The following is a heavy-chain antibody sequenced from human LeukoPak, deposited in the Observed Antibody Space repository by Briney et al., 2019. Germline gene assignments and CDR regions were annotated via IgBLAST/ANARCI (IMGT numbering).Heavy chain of an antibody. J-gene: IGHJ4*02. CDR1: GFSLSSYG. CDR2: IWYDGSDK. CDR3: VRWGAGAKLDI. D-gene: IGHD1-26*01. Sequence: GGALRFSCAAYGFSLSSYGMPWGRQAPGKGLGWVQVIWYDGSDKYYADSDKGRFTISTDNSENTLFLQMNSLRAEDTAVYHCVRWGAGAKLDIWGQGALVTVSS. V-gene: IGHV3-33*08.